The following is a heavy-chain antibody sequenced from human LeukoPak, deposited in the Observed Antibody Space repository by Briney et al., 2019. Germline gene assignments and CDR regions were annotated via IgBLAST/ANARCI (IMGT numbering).Heavy chain of an antibody. Sequence: GASVKVSCKASEYSFTGYYMHWVRQAPGQGLEWMGWINPNSGGTNYAQKFQGRVTMTRDTSISTAYMELSRLRSDDTAVYYCAREEAYSSSSGVDYWGQGTLVTVSS. CDR2: INPNSGGT. CDR1: EYSFTGYY. V-gene: IGHV1-2*02. J-gene: IGHJ4*02. CDR3: AREEAYSSSSGVDY. D-gene: IGHD6-6*01.